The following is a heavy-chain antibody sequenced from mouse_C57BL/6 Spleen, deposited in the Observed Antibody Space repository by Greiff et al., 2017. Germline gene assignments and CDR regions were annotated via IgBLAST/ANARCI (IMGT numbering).Heavy chain of an antibody. D-gene: IGHD2-3*01. V-gene: IGHV14-1*01. CDR3: TYGGYPYAIDY. Sequence: EVQLQQSGAELVRPGASVKLSCTASGFNIKDYYMHWVKQRPEQGLEWIGRIDPEDGETEYAPKFQGKATMTADTSSNTAYLQLSSLTSEDTAVYYCTYGGYPYAIDYWGQGTSVTVSS. CDR1: GFNIKDYY. J-gene: IGHJ4*01. CDR2: IDPEDGET.